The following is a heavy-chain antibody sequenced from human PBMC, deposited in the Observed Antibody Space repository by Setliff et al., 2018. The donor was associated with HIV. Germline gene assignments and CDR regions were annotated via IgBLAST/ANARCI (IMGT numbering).Heavy chain of an antibody. Sequence: SETLSLTCAVYGASFSGYYWAWIRQSPGTGLEWIGEINHSGITNYNPTLKSRVTISTDTSKNQFSLRLNSVTAADTAVYYCARVHLRVPPSIFDYWGQGALVTVSS. CDR1: GASFSGYY. D-gene: IGHD2-2*01. J-gene: IGHJ4*02. CDR3: ARVHLRVPPSIFDY. V-gene: IGHV4-34*01. CDR2: INHSGIT.